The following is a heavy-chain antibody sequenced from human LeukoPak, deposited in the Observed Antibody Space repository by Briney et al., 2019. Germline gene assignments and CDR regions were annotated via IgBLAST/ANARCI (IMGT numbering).Heavy chain of an antibody. CDR2: IIPIFGTA. CDR1: GGTFSSYA. J-gene: IGHJ1*01. D-gene: IGHD6-13*01. Sequence: SVKVSCKASGGTFSSYAISWVRQAPGQGLEWMGGIIPIFGTANYAQKFQGRVTMTEDTSTDTAYMELSSLRSEDTAVYYCATDGQQLVQAEYFQHWGQGTLVTVSS. V-gene: IGHV1-69*06. CDR3: ATDGQQLVQAEYFQH.